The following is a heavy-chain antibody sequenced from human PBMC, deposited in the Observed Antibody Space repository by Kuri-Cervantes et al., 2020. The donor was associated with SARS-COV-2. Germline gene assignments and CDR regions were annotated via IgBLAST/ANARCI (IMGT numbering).Heavy chain of an antibody. V-gene: IGHV4-61*02. CDR2: IYVSGTT. CDR3: ARVGRAGPFDY. CDR1: GGSISSASYH. D-gene: IGHD6-13*01. J-gene: IGHJ4*02. Sequence: SCTVSGGSISSASYHWNWIRQPAGKRLEWIGRIYVSGTTSYNPSLKSRLTISTDTSRNQFSLKLSSVTAADTAVYYCARVGRAGPFDYWGQGTLVTVSS.